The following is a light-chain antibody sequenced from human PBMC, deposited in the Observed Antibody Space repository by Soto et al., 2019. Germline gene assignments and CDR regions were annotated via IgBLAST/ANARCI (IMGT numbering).Light chain of an antibody. CDR1: SGHSSYA. CDR3: QTWGTGFLV. CDR2: LNSDGSH. J-gene: IGLJ3*02. V-gene: IGLV4-69*01. Sequence: QSVLTQSPSASASLGASVKLTCTLSSGHSSYAIAWHQQQPEKGPRYLMKLNSDGSHSKGDGIPDRFSGSSSGAERYLTISSLQSEDEADYYCQTWGTGFLVFGGGTQLTVL.